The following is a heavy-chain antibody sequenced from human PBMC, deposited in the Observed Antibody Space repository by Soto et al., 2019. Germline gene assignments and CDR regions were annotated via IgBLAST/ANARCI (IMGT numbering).Heavy chain of an antibody. CDR1: GNSISTVDYF. J-gene: IGHJ5*02. CDR3: ARGRYSISGRIFPNWFNA. Sequence: PSEPLPLRGSVSGNSISTVDYFSAWVRQPPGQAREYVVEIYKRAITYYHRSFESRVAISHPTSKSQFSLNVTSLTPADIAVYLCARGRYSISGRIFPNWFNAWGQGTLVTVAS. V-gene: IGHV4-30-4*01. D-gene: IGHD5-12*01. CDR2: IYKRAIT.